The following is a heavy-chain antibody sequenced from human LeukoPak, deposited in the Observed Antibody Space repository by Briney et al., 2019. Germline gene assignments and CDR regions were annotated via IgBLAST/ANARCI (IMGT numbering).Heavy chain of an antibody. CDR3: TTDYCSGGSCYLGGNWFDP. CDR2: IKSKTDGGTT. V-gene: IGHV3-15*01. D-gene: IGHD2-15*01. CDR1: GFTFSNAW. Sequence: GGSLRLSCAASGFTFSNAWMSWVRQAPGKGLEWVGRIKSKTDGGTTDYAAPVKGRFTISRDDSKNTLYLQMNSLKTEDTVVYHCTTDYCSGGSCYLGGNWFDPWGQGTLVTVSS. J-gene: IGHJ5*02.